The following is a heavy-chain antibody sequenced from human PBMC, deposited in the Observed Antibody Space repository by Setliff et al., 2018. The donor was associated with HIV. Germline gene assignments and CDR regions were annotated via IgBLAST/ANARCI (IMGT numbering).Heavy chain of an antibody. CDR2: IYYSGST. CDR1: GGSISSSSYY. V-gene: IGHV4-39*01. D-gene: IGHD1-26*01. Sequence: ETLSLTCTVSGGSISSSSYYWGWIRQPPGKGLEWIGSIYYSGSTYYNPSLKSRVTISVDTSKNQFSLKLSSVTAADTAIYYCARHSSYYGNHDYWGQGTLVTVSS. J-gene: IGHJ4*02. CDR3: ARHSSYYGNHDY.